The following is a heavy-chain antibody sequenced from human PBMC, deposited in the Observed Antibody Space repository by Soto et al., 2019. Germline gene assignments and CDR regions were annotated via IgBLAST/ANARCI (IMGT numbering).Heavy chain of an antibody. Sequence: GGSLRLSCAASGFSFSRYAMGWVRQSPGKGLEWVAAITDSGDGTFHADSVKGRFAISRDNTKYTLYLQMRSLSAEDTAVYYCAKGSASSRPYYFDCWGQGTLVTVSS. J-gene: IGHJ4*02. D-gene: IGHD6-13*01. V-gene: IGHV3-23*01. CDR1: GFSFSRYA. CDR3: AKGSASSRPYYFDC. CDR2: ITDSGDGT.